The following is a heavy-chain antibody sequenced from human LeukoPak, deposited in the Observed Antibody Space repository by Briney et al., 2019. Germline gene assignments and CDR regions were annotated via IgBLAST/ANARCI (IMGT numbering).Heavy chain of an antibody. CDR1: GIIFSDFG. CDR2: IWYDGSNK. J-gene: IGHJ3*01. D-gene: IGHD2-15*01. CDR3: AKATCSGASCFSDSRDAFDL. Sequence: GGSLRLSCAASGIIFSDFGMHWVRQAPGKGLEWMAIIWYDGSNKYYADSVKGRFTISRDNSQNTMYLQVNSLRAEDTAVYYCAKATCSGASCFSDSRDAFDLWGQGTMVTVSS. V-gene: IGHV3-33*06.